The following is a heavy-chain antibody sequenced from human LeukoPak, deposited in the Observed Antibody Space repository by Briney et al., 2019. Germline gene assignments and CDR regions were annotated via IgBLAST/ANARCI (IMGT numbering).Heavy chain of an antibody. J-gene: IGHJ3*02. Sequence: PSQTLSLTCAVSGGSISSSNWWSWVRQPPGKGLEWIGEIYHSGSTNYNPSLKSRVTISVDRSKNQFSLKLSSVTAADTAVYYCTRAGDHVTYGGVDIWGLGTMVTVSS. D-gene: IGHD4-23*01. CDR3: TRAGDHVTYGGVDI. V-gene: IGHV4-4*02. CDR2: IYHSGST. CDR1: GGSISSSNW.